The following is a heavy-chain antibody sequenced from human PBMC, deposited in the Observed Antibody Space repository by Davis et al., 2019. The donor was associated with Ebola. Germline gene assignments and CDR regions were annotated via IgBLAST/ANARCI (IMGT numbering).Heavy chain of an antibody. CDR3: ARDGDTAPDS. V-gene: IGHV1-18*01. CDR2: ICGYSGNT. Sequence: AASVTVSCMASGYTFTSYGITWVRQAPGQGLEWMGWICGYSGNTNYAQKCQDRFTMTTDTATTTAFMDLRSLRSDDSAVYYRARDGDTAPDSWGQGTLVTVSS. D-gene: IGHD5-18*01. J-gene: IGHJ4*02. CDR1: GYTFTSYG.